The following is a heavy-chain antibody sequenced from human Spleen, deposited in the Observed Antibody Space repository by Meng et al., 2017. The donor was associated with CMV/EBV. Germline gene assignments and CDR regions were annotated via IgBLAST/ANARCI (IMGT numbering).Heavy chain of an antibody. CDR1: GYRFDIYG. J-gene: IGHJ4*02. CDR2: VGAENGET. V-gene: IGHV1-18*01. CDR3: ARAGAAVTTNFDF. Sequence: SGYRFDIYGITWVRQAPGQGLEWVGWVGAENGETNYGQKFQGRVTVTADTFTKTAYMEMRSLRSDDSAIYYCARAGAAVTTNFDFWGQGTLVTVSS. D-gene: IGHD4-17*01.